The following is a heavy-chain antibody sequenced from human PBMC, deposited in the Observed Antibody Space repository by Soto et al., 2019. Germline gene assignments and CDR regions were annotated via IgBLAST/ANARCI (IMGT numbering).Heavy chain of an antibody. J-gene: IGHJ4*02. CDR1: GYTFTSYA. D-gene: IGHD6-13*01. CDR3: XXXXXALDY. Sequence: QVHLVQSGAEEKKPGASVKVSCKASGYTFTSYAMHWVRQAPGQRLEWMGWINAGNGNIKYSQKFQGRVTITRDTXXXXXXXXXXXXXXXXXXXXXXXXXXXALDYWGQGTQVTVSS. CDR2: INAGNGNI. V-gene: IGHV1-3*05.